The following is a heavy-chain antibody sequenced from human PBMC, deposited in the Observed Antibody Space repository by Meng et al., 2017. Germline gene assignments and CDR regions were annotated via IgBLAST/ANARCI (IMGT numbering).Heavy chain of an antibody. D-gene: IGHD2-15*01. CDR1: GDSVSSNSAA. Sequence: QVQLQQSGPGLVKPSQTLSLTWALSGDSVSSNSAAWNWIRRSPSRGLEWLGRTYYRSKWYNEYTVSVKSRITINPDTSKNQFSLQLNSVTPEDTAVYYCARAYCSGGSCEFDYWGQGTLVTVSS. CDR2: TYYRSKWYN. V-gene: IGHV6-1*01. J-gene: IGHJ4*02. CDR3: ARAYCSGGSCEFDY.